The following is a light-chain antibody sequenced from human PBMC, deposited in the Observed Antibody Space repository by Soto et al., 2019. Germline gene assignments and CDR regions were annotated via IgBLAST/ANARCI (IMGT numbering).Light chain of an antibody. Sequence: QLVLTQSPSASASLGASVKLTCTLSSGHSSYAIAWHQQQPEKGPRYLMKLNSDGSHSKGDGIPDRFSGSSSGAERHLTISSLQSEDEADYYCQTWGTGIQGVFGTGPKVTVL. V-gene: IGLV4-69*01. CDR1: SGHSSYA. CDR2: LNSDGSH. CDR3: QTWGTGIQGV. J-gene: IGLJ1*01.